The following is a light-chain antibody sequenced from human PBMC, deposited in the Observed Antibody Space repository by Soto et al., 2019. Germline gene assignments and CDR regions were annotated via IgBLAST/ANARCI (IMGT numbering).Light chain of an antibody. CDR2: EVS. J-gene: IGLJ1*01. CDR3: SSYSGTNYHYV. CDR1: SSDVGGYNY. Sequence: QSVLTQPPSASGSFGQSVTISCTGTSSDVGGYNYVSWYQQHPGEAPKLMIYEVSERPSGVPDRFSGSKSGNTASLTVSGLQADDEADYYCSSYSGTNYHYVFGTGTKVTVL. V-gene: IGLV2-8*01.